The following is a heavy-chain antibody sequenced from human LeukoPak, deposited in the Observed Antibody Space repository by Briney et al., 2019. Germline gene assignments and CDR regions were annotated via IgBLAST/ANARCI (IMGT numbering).Heavy chain of an antibody. D-gene: IGHD6-6*01. CDR3: ARLGAAQANYYYYYYMDV. CDR2: IFQGGTT. V-gene: IGHV4-38-2*02. Sequence: SETLSLTCTVSGYSIRSGFYWGWIRQAPGKGLEWIGSIFQGGTTFYNPSLKSRVIISADTSKNQFSLKLTSVTAADTAVYYCARLGAAQANYYYYYYMDVWGKGTTVTVSS. CDR1: GYSIRSGFY. J-gene: IGHJ6*03.